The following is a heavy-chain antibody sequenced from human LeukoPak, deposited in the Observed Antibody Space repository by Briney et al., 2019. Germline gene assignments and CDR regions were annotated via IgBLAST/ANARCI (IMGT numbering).Heavy chain of an antibody. CDR3: ARGYCSGGSCYSADY. CDR2: INSDGSST. CDR1: GFTFTSYW. J-gene: IGHJ4*02. V-gene: IGHV3-74*01. Sequence: ARSRRLSSAASGFTFTSYWMHWVRQAPGKWLVWVSRINSDGSSTSYADSVKGRFTISRDNAKNTLYLQMNSLRAEDTAVYYCARGYCSGGSCYSADYWGQGTLVTVSS. D-gene: IGHD2-15*01.